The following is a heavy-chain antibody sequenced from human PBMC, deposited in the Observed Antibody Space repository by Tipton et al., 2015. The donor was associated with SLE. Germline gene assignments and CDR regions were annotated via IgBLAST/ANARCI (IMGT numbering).Heavy chain of an antibody. D-gene: IGHD3-22*01. CDR3: AKATWSNDNYYMDA. Sequence: QVQLVQSGAEVKKPGASVKVSCKTSGYAFSKYAIHWVRHAPGQRLEWMGWIDAGNGRTKYSQEFQGRVTISRDTSASTAFMEVSSLRSEDMAVYYCAKATWSNDNYYMDAWGRGTTVIV. CDR2: IDAGNGRT. V-gene: IGHV1-3*03. CDR1: GYAFSKYA. J-gene: IGHJ6*03.